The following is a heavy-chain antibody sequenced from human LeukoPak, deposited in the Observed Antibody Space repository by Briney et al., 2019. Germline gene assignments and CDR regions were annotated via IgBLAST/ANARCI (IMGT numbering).Heavy chain of an antibody. CDR3: AREPGSSSWFDY. D-gene: IGHD6-13*01. V-gene: IGHV4-30-4*08. CDR1: GGSISNGDYY. CDR2: IHYGGSA. Sequence: KPSQTLSLTCNVSGGSISNGDYYWSWIRQPPGKGLEWIGYIHYGGSAYYNPSLKSRVTISVDTSKNQFSLNLTSMTAAGTAVYYCAREPGSSSWFDYWGRGTLVTVSS. J-gene: IGHJ4*02.